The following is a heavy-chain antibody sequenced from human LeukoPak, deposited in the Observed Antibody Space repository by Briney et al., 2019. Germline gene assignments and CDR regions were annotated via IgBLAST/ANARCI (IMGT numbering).Heavy chain of an antibody. CDR1: GYTFSSYA. V-gene: IGHV1-69*05. D-gene: IGHD1-14*01. CDR3: TAGRSYVDY. Sequence: ASVKVSCKASGYTFSSYAISWVRQAPGQGLEWMGWINPIFGTANYAQKFQGRVTITTDESTSTAYMELSSLRSEDTAVYYCTAGRSYVDYWGQGTLVTVSS. CDR2: INPIFGTA. J-gene: IGHJ4*02.